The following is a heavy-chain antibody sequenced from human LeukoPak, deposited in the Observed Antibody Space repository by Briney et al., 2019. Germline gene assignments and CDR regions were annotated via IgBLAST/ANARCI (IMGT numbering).Heavy chain of an antibody. CDR2: IYYSGST. CDR1: GGSISSYY. J-gene: IGHJ4*02. V-gene: IGHV4-59*01. D-gene: IGHD3-3*01. Sequence: ASETLSLTRTVSGGSISSYYWSWIRQPPGKGLEWIGYIYYSGSTNYNPSLKSRVTISVDTSKNQFSLKLSSVTAADTAVYYCARAGPGRFLDSWWNFDYWGQGTLVTVSS. CDR3: ARAGPGRFLDSWWNFDY.